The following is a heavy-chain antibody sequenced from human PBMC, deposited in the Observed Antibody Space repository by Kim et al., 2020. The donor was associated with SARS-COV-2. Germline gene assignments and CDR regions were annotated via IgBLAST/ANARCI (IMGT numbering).Heavy chain of an antibody. D-gene: IGHD6-19*01. CDR2: ISYDGSNK. CDR1: GFTFSSYA. CDR3: ARGKYSSGWYFDY. J-gene: IGHJ4*02. Sequence: GGSLRLSCAASGFTFSSYAMHWVRQAPGKGLEWVAVISYDGSNKYYADSVKGRFTISRDNSKNTLYLQMNSLRAEDTAVYYCARGKYSSGWYFDYWGQGTLVTVSS. V-gene: IGHV3-30-3*01.